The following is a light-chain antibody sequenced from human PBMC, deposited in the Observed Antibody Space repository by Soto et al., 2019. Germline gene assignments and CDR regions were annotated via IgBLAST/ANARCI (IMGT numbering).Light chain of an antibody. CDR1: SSNIGGNS. CDR2: DDD. V-gene: IGLV1-51*01. J-gene: IGLJ1*01. CDR3: GSWDSSLSAYV. Sequence: QSVMTQPPSVSAAPGQRVTISCSGSSSNIGGNSVSWYQQLPGTAPKLLIYDDDKRPSGIPDRFSGYKSGTSATLGITGFQTGDEADHYCGSWDSSLSAYVFGTGTKLTVL.